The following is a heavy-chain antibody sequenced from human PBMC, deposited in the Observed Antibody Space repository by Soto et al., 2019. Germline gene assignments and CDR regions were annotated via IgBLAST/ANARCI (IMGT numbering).Heavy chain of an antibody. V-gene: IGHV1-3*01. D-gene: IGHD2-15*01. Sequence: QVQLVKSGAEVKKPGASVKVSCKASGYTFTSYAMHWVRQAPGQRLEWMGWINAGNGNTKYSQKFQGRVTITRDTSASTAYMELSSLRSEDTAVYYCAREGYCSGGSCYLPFDYWGQGTLVTVSS. CDR3: AREGYCSGGSCYLPFDY. J-gene: IGHJ4*02. CDR1: GYTFTSYA. CDR2: INAGNGNT.